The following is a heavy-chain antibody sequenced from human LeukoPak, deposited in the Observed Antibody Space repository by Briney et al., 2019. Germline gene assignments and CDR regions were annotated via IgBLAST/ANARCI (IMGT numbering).Heavy chain of an antibody. CDR2: IYSGGST. Sequence: GGSLRLSCAASGFTVSSNYMSWVRQAPGKGLEWVSVIYSGGSTYYADSVKGRFTISRDNSKDTLYLQMNSLRAEDTAVYYCARGSRDGYDFHWGQGTLVTVSS. J-gene: IGHJ4*02. CDR3: ARGSRDGYDFH. D-gene: IGHD5-12*01. V-gene: IGHV3-66*01. CDR1: GFTVSSNY.